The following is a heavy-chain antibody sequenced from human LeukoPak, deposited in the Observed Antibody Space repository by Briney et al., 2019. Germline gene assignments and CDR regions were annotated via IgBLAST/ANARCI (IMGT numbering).Heavy chain of an antibody. CDR2: IRYDGSNK. Sequence: GGSLRLSCAASGFSFSNYWMSWVRQAPGKGLEWVAFIRYDGSNKYYADSVKGRFTISRDNSKNTLYLQMNSLRAEDTAVYYCARGRGAARPLIDYWGQGTLVTVSS. CDR1: GFSFSNYW. V-gene: IGHV3-30*02. D-gene: IGHD6-6*01. J-gene: IGHJ4*02. CDR3: ARGRGAARPLIDY.